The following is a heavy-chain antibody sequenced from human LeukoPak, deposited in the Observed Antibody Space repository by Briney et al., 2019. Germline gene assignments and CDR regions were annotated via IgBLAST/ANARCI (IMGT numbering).Heavy chain of an antibody. CDR2: INPNSGGT. D-gene: IGHD3-22*01. CDR3: ARYYYDSSGYYWSWFDP. Sequence: ASVKVSCRASGYTFTGYYMHWVRQAPGQGLEWMGWINPNSGGTNYAQKFQGRVTMTRDTSISTAYMELSRLRSDDTAVYYCARYYYDSSGYYWSWFDPWGQGTLVTVSS. J-gene: IGHJ5*02. V-gene: IGHV1-2*02. CDR1: GYTFTGYY.